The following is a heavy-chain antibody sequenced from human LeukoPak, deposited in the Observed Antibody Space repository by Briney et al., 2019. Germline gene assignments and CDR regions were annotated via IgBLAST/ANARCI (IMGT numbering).Heavy chain of an antibody. D-gene: IGHD5-12*01. CDR1: DGSISNYY. J-gene: IGHJ4*02. CDR3: ARGPMDSGYTYFDY. Sequence: SESLSLTCTVSDGSISNYYWSWIRQPPGKGLEWIGYFSYSGSTNYNPSLKSRVTISIDTSKNQFSLKLSSVTAADTAVYYCARGPMDSGYTYFDYWGQGTLVSVAS. CDR2: FSYSGST. V-gene: IGHV4-59*01.